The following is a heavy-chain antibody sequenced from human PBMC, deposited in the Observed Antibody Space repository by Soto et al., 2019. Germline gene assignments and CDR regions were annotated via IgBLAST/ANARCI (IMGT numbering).Heavy chain of an antibody. CDR3: ARDHRGSTWFVGVYYFFGMDV. J-gene: IGHJ6*01. V-gene: IGHV3-48*02. CDR1: GFIFSGYT. Sequence: EVQLVESGGDLVQPGGSLRLSCAASGFIFSGYTMTWVRQAPGRGLEFVSHISSSGDAIFYAESVKGRFTVSRDNAKNSLYLQMNSLRDDDTAVYFCARDHRGSTWFVGVYYFFGMDVW. CDR2: ISSSGDAI. D-gene: IGHD6-13*01.